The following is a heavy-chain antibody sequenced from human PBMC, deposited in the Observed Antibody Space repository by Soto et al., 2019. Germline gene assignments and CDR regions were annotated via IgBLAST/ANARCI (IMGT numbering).Heavy chain of an antibody. D-gene: IGHD3-22*01. Sequence: QVQLQESGPGLVKPSQTLSLTCTVSGGSISSGDYYWSWIRQPPGKGLEWIGYIYYSGSTYYNPSLKRRVTISVDTSKNQFSLKLSSVTAADTAVYYCARAPLTYYYDSSGYYDAFDIWGQGTMVTVSS. CDR2: IYYSGST. CDR3: ARAPLTYYYDSSGYYDAFDI. J-gene: IGHJ3*02. V-gene: IGHV4-30-4*01. CDR1: GGSISSGDYY.